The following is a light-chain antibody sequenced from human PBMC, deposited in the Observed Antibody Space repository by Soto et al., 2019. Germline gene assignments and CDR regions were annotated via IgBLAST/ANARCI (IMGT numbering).Light chain of an antibody. Sequence: QSALTQPASVSESPGQSITISCTGTSRDVGGYNYVSWYQHHPGKTPKLMIFEVSNRPSGVSNRFSGSKSGNTASLTISGLQDEDEADYYCSSYASTNTVLFGGGTKLTVL. J-gene: IGLJ2*01. CDR3: SSYASTNTVL. CDR2: EVS. V-gene: IGLV2-14*01. CDR1: SRDVGGYNY.